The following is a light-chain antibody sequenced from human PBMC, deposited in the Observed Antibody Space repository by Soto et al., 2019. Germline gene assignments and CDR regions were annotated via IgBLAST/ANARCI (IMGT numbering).Light chain of an antibody. CDR1: QSVSND. CDR2: GAS. J-gene: IGKJ5*01. CDR3: QQRSNWPPT. Sequence: EIVMTQSPDTLSVSPGERATLSCRASQSVSNDLAWYQQKPGQAPRLLIYGASTRVTGIPARFSGSGSGTDFTLTISSLEPEDFAVYYCQQRSNWPPTSGQGARLEIK. V-gene: IGKV3-11*01.